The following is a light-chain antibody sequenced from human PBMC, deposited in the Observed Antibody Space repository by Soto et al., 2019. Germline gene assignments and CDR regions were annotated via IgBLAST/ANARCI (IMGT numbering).Light chain of an antibody. Sequence: DIQMTQSPSTLSASVGDRVTITCRASQSISTWLAWYQQKPGKAPNLFIYKASNLESGVPSRFSGSGSGTEFTLTISGLQRDDFATYYCQQYETYYTFGQGTKLEIK. CDR2: KAS. CDR3: QQYETYYT. V-gene: IGKV1-5*03. CDR1: QSISTW. J-gene: IGKJ2*01.